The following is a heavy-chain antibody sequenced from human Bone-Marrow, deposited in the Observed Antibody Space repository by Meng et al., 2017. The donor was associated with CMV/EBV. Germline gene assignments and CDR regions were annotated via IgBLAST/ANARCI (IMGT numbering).Heavy chain of an antibody. J-gene: IGHJ6*02. CDR1: GGTFSSYT. CDR3: ARDGEVGATSYYYYGMDV. CDR2: IIPILGIA. V-gene: IGHV1-69*04. Sequence: SVKVSCKASGGTFSSYTISWVRQAPGQGLEWMGRIIPILGIANYAQKFQGRVTITADKSTSTAYMELSSLRSEDTAVYYCARDGEVGATSYYYYGMDVWGQGTTVTFSS. D-gene: IGHD1-26*01.